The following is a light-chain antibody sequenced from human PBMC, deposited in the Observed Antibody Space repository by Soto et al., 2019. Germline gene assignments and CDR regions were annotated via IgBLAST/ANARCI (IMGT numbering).Light chain of an antibody. CDR3: QQTYSTPSTWT. Sequence: DIQMTQSPSSLSASVGDRVTITCRASQTISSSLNWYQQTPGRAPKLLIYAASSLQGGVPSRFSGSGSGTEFTLTISILQPEDFATFYCQQTYSTPSTWTFGQGTKVEIK. J-gene: IGKJ1*01. V-gene: IGKV1-39*01. CDR1: QTISSS. CDR2: AAS.